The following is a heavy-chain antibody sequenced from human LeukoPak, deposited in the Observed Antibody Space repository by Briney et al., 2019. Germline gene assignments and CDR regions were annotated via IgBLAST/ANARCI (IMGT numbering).Heavy chain of an antibody. D-gene: IGHD1-26*01. CDR1: GFSFSRYA. CDR3: AKDSHSGSYYGRFDY. J-gene: IGHJ4*02. CDR2: ISGSGGST. Sequence: GGSLRLSCAASGFSFSRYAMSWVRQAPGKGLEWVSAISGSGGSTYYADSVKGRFTISRDNSKNTLYLQMNSLRAEDTAVYYCAKDSHSGSYYGRFDYWGQGTLVPVSS. V-gene: IGHV3-23*01.